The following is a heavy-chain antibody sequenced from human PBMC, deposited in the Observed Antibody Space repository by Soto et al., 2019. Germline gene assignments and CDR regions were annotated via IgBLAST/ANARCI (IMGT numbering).Heavy chain of an antibody. Sequence: SSETLSLTCAVSGGSISSGGYSWSWIRQPPGKGLEWIGYIYHSGSTYYNPSLKSRVTISVDRSKNQFSLKLSSVTAADTAVYYCARARMLYGMDVWGQGTTVTVSS. CDR1: GGSISSGGYS. V-gene: IGHV4-30-2*01. CDR2: IYHSGST. D-gene: IGHD3-16*01. J-gene: IGHJ6*02. CDR3: ARARMLYGMDV.